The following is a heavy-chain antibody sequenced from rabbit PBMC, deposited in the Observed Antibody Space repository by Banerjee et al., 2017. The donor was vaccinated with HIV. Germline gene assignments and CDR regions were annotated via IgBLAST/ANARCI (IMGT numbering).Heavy chain of an antibody. J-gene: IGHJ4*01. CDR2: IYAGSSGST. V-gene: IGHV1S40*01. CDR1: GFSFSSNYY. CDR3: ASNYAGYGYVGL. D-gene: IGHD6-1*01. Sequence: QSLEESGGDLVKPGASLTLTCTASGFSFSSNYYMCWVRQAPGKGLEWIACIYAGSSGSTYYSTWAKGRVTISKTSTTVTLQMTSLTAADTATYFCASNYAGYGYVGLWGPGTL.